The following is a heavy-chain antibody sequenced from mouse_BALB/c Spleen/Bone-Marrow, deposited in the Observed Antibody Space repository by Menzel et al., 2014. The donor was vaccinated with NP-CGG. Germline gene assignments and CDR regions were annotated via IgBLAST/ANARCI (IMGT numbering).Heavy chain of an antibody. J-gene: IGHJ1*01. CDR2: IRNKANGYTT. V-gene: IGHV7-3*02. CDR1: GFTFTDYY. Sequence: EVKLQESGGGSVQPGGSLRLSCATSGFTFTDYYMSWVRQAPGKALEWLGFIRNKANGYTTEYSASVKGRFTTSRDNSQRILYLQMNTLRAEDSATYYCARDENVGIYWYFDVWGAGTTVIVSS. CDR3: ARDENVGIYWYFDV.